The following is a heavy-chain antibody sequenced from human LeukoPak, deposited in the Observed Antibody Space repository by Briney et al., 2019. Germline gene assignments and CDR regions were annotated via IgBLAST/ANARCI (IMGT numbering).Heavy chain of an antibody. CDR1: GFTFSSYS. V-gene: IGHV3-23*01. Sequence: GGSLRLSCAASGFTFSSYSMNWVRQAPGKGLEWGSGISGSGGSTYHADSVKGRFTISRDKFKNTLYLQMTSLRAEDTAVYYCAAYSDYDGYYFDYWGQGTLVTVSS. J-gene: IGHJ4*02. D-gene: IGHD5-12*01. CDR2: ISGSGGST. CDR3: AAYSDYDGYYFDY.